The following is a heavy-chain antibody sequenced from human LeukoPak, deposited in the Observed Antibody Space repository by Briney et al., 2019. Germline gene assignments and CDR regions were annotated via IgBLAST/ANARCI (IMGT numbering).Heavy chain of an antibody. CDR3: AREPPSWRVRGVIQGRSRY. CDR2: INPSGGST. Sequence: ASVKVSCKASGYTFTSYYMHWVRQAPGQGLEWMGIINPSGGSTSYAQKFQGRVTMTRDTSTSTVYMELSSLRSEDTAVYYCAREPPSWRVRGVIQGRSRYWGQGTLVTVSS. J-gene: IGHJ4*02. V-gene: IGHV1-46*01. CDR1: GYTFTSYY. D-gene: IGHD3-10*01.